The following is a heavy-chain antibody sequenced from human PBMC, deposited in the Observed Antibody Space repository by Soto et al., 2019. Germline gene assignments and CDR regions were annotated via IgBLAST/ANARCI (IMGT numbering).Heavy chain of an antibody. D-gene: IGHD2-2*01. CDR1: GFTFSIYA. CDR2: ISGSGGST. V-gene: IGHV3-23*01. CDR3: AKDGIRCSSTSCYYGY. Sequence: SGGSLRLSCAASGFTFSIYAMSWVRHAPGKGLEWVSAISGSGGSTYYADSVKGRFTISRDNSKNTLYLQMNSLRAEDTAVYYCAKDGIRCSSTSCYYGYWGQGTLVTVSS. J-gene: IGHJ4*02.